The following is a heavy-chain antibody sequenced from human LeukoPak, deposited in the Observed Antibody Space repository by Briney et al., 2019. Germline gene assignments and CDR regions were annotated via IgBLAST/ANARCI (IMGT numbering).Heavy chain of an antibody. D-gene: IGHD3-10*01. Sequence: PGGSLRLSCAASGFTFSSYAMSWVRQAPGKGLEWVSAISGSGATTYYADSVKGRFTISRDKSNNTLYLQINSLRAEDTAVYYCAKDYAYYYGSGTGGFDYWGQGTLVTVSS. CDR2: ISGSGATT. J-gene: IGHJ4*02. V-gene: IGHV3-23*01. CDR3: AKDYAYYYGSGTGGFDY. CDR1: GFTFSSYA.